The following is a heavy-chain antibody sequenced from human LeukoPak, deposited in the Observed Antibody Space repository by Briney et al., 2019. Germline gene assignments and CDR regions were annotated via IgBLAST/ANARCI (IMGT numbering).Heavy chain of an antibody. CDR3: ASLTTADAFDI. V-gene: IGHV4-59*01. J-gene: IGHJ3*02. CDR2: IYDSGST. CDR1: GGSISSYY. Sequence: SETLSLTCTVSGGSISSYYWSWIRQPPGKGLEWIGYIYDSGSTNYNPSLKSRVTISVDTSKIQFSLKLSSVTAADTAVFYCASLTTADAFDIWGQGTMVTVSS. D-gene: IGHD3-22*01.